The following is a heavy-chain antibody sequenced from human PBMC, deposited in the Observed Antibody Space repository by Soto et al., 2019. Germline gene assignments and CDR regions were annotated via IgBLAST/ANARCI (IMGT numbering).Heavy chain of an antibody. CDR2: IWSDGGSQ. V-gene: IGHV3-33*06. CDR3: AKGSAGGRPYFFDY. Sequence: PGGSLRLSCAASGFTFSSYGMHWVRQAPGKGLEWVAVIWSDGGSQYYGDSVKGRFTISRDNSKNTLYLQMSSLRAEDTAVYYCAKGSAGGRPYFFDYWGQGALVTVSS. J-gene: IGHJ4*02. D-gene: IGHD2-8*02. CDR1: GFTFSSYG.